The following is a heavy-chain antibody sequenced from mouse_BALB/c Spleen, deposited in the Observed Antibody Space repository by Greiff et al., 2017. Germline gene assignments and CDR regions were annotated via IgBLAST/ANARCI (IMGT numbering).Heavy chain of an antibody. V-gene: IGHV1S81*02. Sequence: VQLVESGAELVKPGASVKLSCKASGYTFTSYYMYWVKQRPGQGLEWIGEINPSNGGTNFNEKFKSKATLTVDKSSSTAYMQLSSLTSEDSAVYYCTSDYDAMDYWGQGTSVTVSS. CDR1: GYTFTSYY. CDR3: TSDYDAMDY. J-gene: IGHJ4*01. CDR2: INPSNGGT.